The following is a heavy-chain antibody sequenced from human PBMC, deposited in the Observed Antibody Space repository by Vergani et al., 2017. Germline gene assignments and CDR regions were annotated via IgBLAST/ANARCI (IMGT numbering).Heavy chain of an antibody. D-gene: IGHD4-17*01. V-gene: IGHV4-59*08. CDR2: LYYSGCT. Sequence: QVQLQESGPGLVKPSETLSLTCTVSGGSISSYYWSWSRQRPGKGLEWIGYLYYSGCTNYNPSLQSGVTISVDTSKNQFSLKLSSVTAADTAVYYCARHYGDYVGGHAFDIWDQGTMVTVSS. J-gene: IGHJ3*02. CDR1: GGSISSYY. CDR3: ARHYGDYVGGHAFDI.